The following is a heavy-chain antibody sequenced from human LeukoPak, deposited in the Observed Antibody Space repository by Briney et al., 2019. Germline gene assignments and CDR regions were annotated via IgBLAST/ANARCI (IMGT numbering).Heavy chain of an antibody. V-gene: IGHV3-23*01. CDR2: IRADGGGT. Sequence: GGSPRLSCTGSGFTFSKYALIWVRRAPGQALEWISAIRADGGGTSYAAAVKGRFTVSRDNSKNTLYLQMNSLRVEDTAVYYCTRDPNGDYIGAFDFWGQGIVVTVSS. CDR1: GFTFSKYA. D-gene: IGHD2-8*01. J-gene: IGHJ3*01. CDR3: TRDPNGDYIGAFDF.